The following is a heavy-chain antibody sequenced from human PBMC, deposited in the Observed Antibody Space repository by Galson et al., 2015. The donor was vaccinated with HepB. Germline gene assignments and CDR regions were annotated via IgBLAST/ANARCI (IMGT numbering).Heavy chain of an antibody. CDR3: AKGYYYDSSGYYPRPHAPFDY. V-gene: IGHV3-23*01. D-gene: IGHD3-22*01. CDR1: GFTFSSYA. Sequence: SLRLSCAASGFTFSSYAMSWVRQAPGKGLEWVSAISGSGGSTYYADSVKGRFTISRDNSKNTLYLQMNSLRAEDTAVYYCAKGYYYDSSGYYPRPHAPFDYWGQGTLVTVSS. J-gene: IGHJ4*02. CDR2: ISGSGGST.